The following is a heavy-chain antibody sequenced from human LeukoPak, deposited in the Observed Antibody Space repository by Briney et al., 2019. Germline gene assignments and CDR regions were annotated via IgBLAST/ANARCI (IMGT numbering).Heavy chain of an antibody. CDR3: AKDHVDSWNADY. CDR1: GFTFSSYA. J-gene: IGHJ4*02. CDR2: ISGSGGST. V-gene: IGHV3-23*01. Sequence: PGGSLRLSCAASGFTFSSYAMSWVRQAPGKGLEWVSAISGSGGSTYYADSVKGRFTISRDNSKNTLFLQMNSLRAEDTAVYYCAKDHVDSWNADYWGQGTLVTVSS. D-gene: IGHD1-1*01.